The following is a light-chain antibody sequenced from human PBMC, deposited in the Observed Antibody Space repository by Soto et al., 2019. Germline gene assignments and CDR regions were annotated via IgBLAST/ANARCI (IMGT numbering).Light chain of an antibody. CDR2: GAF. CDR1: QSVSNNY. J-gene: IGKJ1*01. Sequence: EIVLTQAPDTLSLSPGERATISCRASQSVSNNYLAWYQQKPGQPPRLLISGAFFRAPGIPDRFSGSGSGTGFTLTISRLEPEDFALYYCQQYGSSPRTFGQGSKVEIK. CDR3: QQYGSSPRT. V-gene: IGKV3-20*01.